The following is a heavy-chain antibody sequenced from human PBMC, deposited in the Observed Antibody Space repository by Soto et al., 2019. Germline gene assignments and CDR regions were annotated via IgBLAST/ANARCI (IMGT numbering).Heavy chain of an antibody. CDR2: VNPNNEDT. Sequence: QVQLVQSGAELKKPGASVKVSCKASGYTFSNYDMNWVRQATGQGPEWIGWVNPNNEDTGYAQKFQGRVTPTTDISTTPAYMELTSLRSQDTAIYYCAKVSRKGSAIDFDYWGQGTLITVSS. D-gene: IGHD3-10*01. CDR3: AKVSRKGSAIDFDY. J-gene: IGHJ4*02. CDR1: GYTFSNYD. V-gene: IGHV1-8*01.